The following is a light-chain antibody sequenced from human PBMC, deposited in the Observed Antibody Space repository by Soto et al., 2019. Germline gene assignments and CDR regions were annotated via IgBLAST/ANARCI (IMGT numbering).Light chain of an antibody. CDR1: GSNIGKNY. V-gene: IGLV1-51*01. J-gene: IGLJ3*02. Sequence: QSVLTQPPSVSAAPGQTVTISCSGSGSNIGKNYVSWYQQFPGSAPKLLIYGNNQRPSGIPDRFSGSKSGTSATLGITGLQTGDEADYYCGTWDTSLSANWVFGGGTKLTVL. CDR2: GNN. CDR3: GTWDTSLSANWV.